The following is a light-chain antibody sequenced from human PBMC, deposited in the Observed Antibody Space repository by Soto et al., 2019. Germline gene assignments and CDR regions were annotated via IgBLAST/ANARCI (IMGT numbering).Light chain of an antibody. CDR1: QSVSTNY. J-gene: IGKJ3*01. CDR3: PPYCSTPFA. V-gene: IGKV3-20*01. Sequence: EIVLTQSPGTLSLSPGDRATLSCRASQSVSTNYLAWYQQSLGQAPRLLIYGASSRATGIPDRFSGNGSGTGFTLTISRLQPEDFAVYYCPPYCSTPFAFGPGTKVDIK. CDR2: GAS.